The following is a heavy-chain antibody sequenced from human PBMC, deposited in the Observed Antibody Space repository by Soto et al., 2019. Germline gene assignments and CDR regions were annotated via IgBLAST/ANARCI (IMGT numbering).Heavy chain of an antibody. V-gene: IGHV3-74*01. D-gene: IGHD6-19*01. J-gene: IGHJ6*02. CDR3: ARPSSSGWPQMNV. Sequence: QPGGSLRLSCAASGFTFSSYWMHWVRQAPGKGLVWVSRINSDGSSTSYADSVKGRFTISRDNAKNTLYLQMNSLRAEDTAVYYCARPSSSGWPQMNVWGQGTTVTVSS. CDR2: INSDGSST. CDR1: GFTFSSYW.